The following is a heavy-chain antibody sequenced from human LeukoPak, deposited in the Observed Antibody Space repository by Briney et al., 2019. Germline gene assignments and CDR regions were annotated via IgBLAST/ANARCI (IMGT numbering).Heavy chain of an antibody. V-gene: IGHV4-34*01. D-gene: IGHD3-16*02. Sequence: SSETLSLTCAVYGGSFSGYYWSWIRQPPGKRLEWIGEINHSGSTNYNPSLKSRVTISVDTSKNQFSLKLSSVTAADTAVYYCARDRLYDYVWGSYRHPPDYWGQGTLVTVSS. J-gene: IGHJ4*02. CDR3: ARDRLYDYVWGSYRHPPDY. CDR1: GGSFSGYY. CDR2: INHSGST.